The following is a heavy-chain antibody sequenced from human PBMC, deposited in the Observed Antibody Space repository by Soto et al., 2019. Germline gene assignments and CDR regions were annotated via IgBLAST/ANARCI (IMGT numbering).Heavy chain of an antibody. CDR3: AKDLVVVAATYFYFYGMDV. D-gene: IGHD2-15*01. V-gene: IGHV3-30*18. Sequence: GGSLRLSCAASGFTFSSYGMHWVRQAPGKGLEWVAVISYDGSNKYYEDSVKGRFTISRDNSKNTLYLQMNSLRAEDTAVYYCAKDLVVVAATYFYFYGMDVWGQGTTVTVSS. J-gene: IGHJ6*02. CDR1: GFTFSSYG. CDR2: ISYDGSNK.